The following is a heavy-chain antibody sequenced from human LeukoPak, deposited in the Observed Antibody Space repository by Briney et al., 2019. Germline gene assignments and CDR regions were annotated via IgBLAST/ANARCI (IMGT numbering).Heavy chain of an antibody. J-gene: IGHJ4*02. Sequence: SVKVSCKASGYTFTGYYMHWVRQAPGQGLEWMGVFIPILGTANSTQKFQGRVTITADISTSTAYMGLSSLRSEDTAVYYCARAGMVTGSNFDYWGQGTLVTVSS. V-gene: IGHV1-69*10. CDR2: FIPILGTA. CDR1: GYTFTGYY. D-gene: IGHD3-10*01. CDR3: ARAGMVTGSNFDY.